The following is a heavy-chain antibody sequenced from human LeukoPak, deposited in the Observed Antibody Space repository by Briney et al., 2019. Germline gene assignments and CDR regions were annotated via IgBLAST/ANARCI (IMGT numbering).Heavy chain of an antibody. CDR3: ARSQGYSGYDFNYFDY. V-gene: IGHV3-74*01. D-gene: IGHD5-12*01. CDR2: INSDGSST. CDR1: GFTFSSYW. Sequence: PGGSLRLSCAASGFTFSSYWMHWVRQAPGKGLVWVSRINSDGSSTSYADSVKGRFTISRDNAKNTLYLQMNSLRAEDTAVYYCARSQGYSGYDFNYFDYWGQGTLVTVSS. J-gene: IGHJ4*02.